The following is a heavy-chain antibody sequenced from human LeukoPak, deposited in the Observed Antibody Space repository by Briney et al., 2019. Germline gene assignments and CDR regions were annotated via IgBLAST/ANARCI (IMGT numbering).Heavy chain of an antibody. J-gene: IGHJ4*02. CDR1: GFTVSNNY. V-gene: IGHV3-66*01. CDR2: IYSGGST. Sequence: GGSLRLSCAASGFTVSNNYMGWVRQAPGKGLEWVSVIYSGGSTYYADSVKGRFTISRDNSKNTLYLQMNSLRAEDTAVYYCAREPRYCSDGSCYSFGFDYWGQGTLVTVSS. CDR3: AREPRYCSDGSCYSFGFDY. D-gene: IGHD2-15*01.